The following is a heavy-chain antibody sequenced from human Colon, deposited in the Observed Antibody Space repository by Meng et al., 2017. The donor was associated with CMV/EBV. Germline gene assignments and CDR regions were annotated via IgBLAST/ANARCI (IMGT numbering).Heavy chain of an antibody. CDR2: ISTDGGHK. CDR3: AKDLGYYWSLDH. D-gene: IGHD1-20*01. V-gene: IGHV3-30*18. Sequence: GSGLIFGDYGMHLVRQAPGKALGWVAFISTDGGHKYYEESVEGRFTISRDNPENTVSLQMNNLRGDDTAVYYCAKDLGYYWSLDHWGQGTLVTVSS. CDR1: GLIFGDYG. J-gene: IGHJ4*02.